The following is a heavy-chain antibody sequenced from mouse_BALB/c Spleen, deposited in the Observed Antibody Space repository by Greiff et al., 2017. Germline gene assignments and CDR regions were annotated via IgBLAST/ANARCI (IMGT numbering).Heavy chain of an antibody. Sequence: QVQLKQSGPDLVAPSQSLSITCTVSGFSLTSYGVHWVRQPPGKGLEWLVVIWSDGSTTYNSALKSRLSISKDNSKSQVFLKMNSLQTDDTAMYYCARHNYYGSRGDYFDYWGQGTTLTVSS. CDR1: GFSLTSYG. CDR2: IWSDGST. V-gene: IGHV2-6-2*01. CDR3: ARHNYYGSRGDYFDY. J-gene: IGHJ2*01. D-gene: IGHD1-1*01.